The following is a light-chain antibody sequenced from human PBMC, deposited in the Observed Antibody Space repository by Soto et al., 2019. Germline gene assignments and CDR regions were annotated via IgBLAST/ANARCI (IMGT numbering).Light chain of an antibody. CDR1: SFNIGSNS. J-gene: IGLJ2*01. Sequence: QSVLTQPPSASGTPGQRVIISCSGSSFNIGSNSVNWYQQLPGAAPKLLIYSNNQRPSGVPDRFSGSKSGTSASLAISGLQSEDEADYYCAAWDDRLTGHVVFGGGTKLTVL. CDR2: SNN. CDR3: AAWDDRLTGHVV. V-gene: IGLV1-44*01.